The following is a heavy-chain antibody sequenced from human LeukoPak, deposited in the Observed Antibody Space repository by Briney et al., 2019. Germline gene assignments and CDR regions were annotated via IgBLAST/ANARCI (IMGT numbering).Heavy chain of an antibody. D-gene: IGHD1-14*01. Sequence: SETLSLTCAVYGGSFSGYYWSWIRRPPGKGLEWIGEINHSGSTNYNPSLKSRVTISVDTSKNQFSLKLSSVTAADTAVYYCARGRSFDYWGQGTLVTVSS. J-gene: IGHJ4*02. CDR3: ARGRSFDY. V-gene: IGHV4-34*01. CDR2: INHSGST. CDR1: GGSFSGYY.